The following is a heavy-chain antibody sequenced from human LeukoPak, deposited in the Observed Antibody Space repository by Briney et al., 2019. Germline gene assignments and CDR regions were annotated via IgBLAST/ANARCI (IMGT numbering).Heavy chain of an antibody. D-gene: IGHD6-13*01. CDR1: GGSISSYY. CDR2: ISYSGST. Sequence: PSETLSLTCTVSGGSISSYYWSWIRQPPGKGLEWIGYISYSGSTNYNPPLKSRVTISVDTSKNQFSLKLSSVTAADTAVYYCARRLAADKWGQGTLVTVSS. CDR3: ARRLAADK. J-gene: IGHJ4*02. V-gene: IGHV4-59*08.